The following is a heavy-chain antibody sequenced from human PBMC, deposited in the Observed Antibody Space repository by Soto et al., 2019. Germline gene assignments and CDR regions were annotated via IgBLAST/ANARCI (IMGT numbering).Heavy chain of an antibody. D-gene: IGHD6-13*01. CDR1: GGSISNSGYC. J-gene: IGHJ6*03. V-gene: IGHV4-39*01. CDR3: ARHSIAAADHYYMDV. CDR2: IYYSGST. Sequence: PSETLSLTCTVAGGSISNSGYCRGWIRKPPGKGLEWIGSIYYSGSTYYNPSLKSRVTISVDTSKNQFSLKLSSVTAADTAVYYCARHSIAAADHYYMDVWGKGTTVTVSS.